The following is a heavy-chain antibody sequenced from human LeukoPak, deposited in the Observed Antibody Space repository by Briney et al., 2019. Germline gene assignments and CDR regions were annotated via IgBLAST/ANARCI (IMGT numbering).Heavy chain of an antibody. Sequence: ASVKVSCKASGYTFTGYYMHWVRQAPGQGLEWMGWINPNSGGTNYAQKFQGRVTMTRDMSTSTVYMELSSLRSEDTAVYYCARDLLLGGYDGWGQGTMVTVSS. CDR3: ARDLLLGGYDG. CDR1: GYTFTGYY. J-gene: IGHJ3*01. CDR2: INPNSGGT. V-gene: IGHV1-2*02. D-gene: IGHD5-12*01.